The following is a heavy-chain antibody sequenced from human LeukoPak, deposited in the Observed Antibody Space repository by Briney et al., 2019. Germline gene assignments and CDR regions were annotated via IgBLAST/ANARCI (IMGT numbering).Heavy chain of an antibody. D-gene: IGHD1-26*01. V-gene: IGHV3-30*18. J-gene: IGHJ6*02. CDR2: ISYDGSNK. CDR3: AKGRVGANGYYYYSMDV. CDR1: GFTFSSFS. Sequence: AGGSLRLSCAATGFTFSSFSMHWVRQAPGKGLEWVAVISYDGSNKYYADSVKGRFAISRDNSKNTLYLQMNSLRTEDAAVYYCAKGRVGANGYYYYSMDVWGQGTTVTVSS.